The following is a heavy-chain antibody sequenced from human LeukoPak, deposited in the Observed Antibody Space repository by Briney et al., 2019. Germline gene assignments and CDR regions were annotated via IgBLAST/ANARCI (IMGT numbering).Heavy chain of an antibody. Sequence: PGGSLRLSCAASGFTFSRYTMNWVRQAPEKGLEWVSYISSSGSTIYYADSVKGRFTISRDNAKNSLYLQMNSLRAEDAAVYYCARKVEMATIPYYYYYYMDVWGKGTTVTVSS. D-gene: IGHD5-24*01. CDR3: ARKVEMATIPYYYYYYMDV. CDR1: GFTFSRYT. J-gene: IGHJ6*03. V-gene: IGHV3-48*04. CDR2: ISSSGSTI.